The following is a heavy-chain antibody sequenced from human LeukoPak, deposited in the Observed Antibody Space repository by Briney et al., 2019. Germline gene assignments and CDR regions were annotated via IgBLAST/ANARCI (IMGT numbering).Heavy chain of an antibody. J-gene: IGHJ4*02. CDR3: ARATSTILMS. CDR2: IHYRGST. Sequence: SETLSLTCSVSRGSFNEFYWSWIRQSPGKGLERIGYIHYRGSTTYNPSLKSRVAISVDTSKNHFSLRLTSVTAADTAVYYCARATSTILMSWGQGTLVTVSS. CDR1: RGSFNEFY. D-gene: IGHD3-3*01. V-gene: IGHV4-59*01.